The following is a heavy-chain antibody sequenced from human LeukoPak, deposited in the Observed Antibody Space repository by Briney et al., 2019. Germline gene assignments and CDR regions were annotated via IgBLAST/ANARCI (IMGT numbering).Heavy chain of an antibody. CDR3: ARDWSAHYFDY. V-gene: IGHV3-48*04. J-gene: IGHJ4*02. CDR2: ISSSSAL. CDR1: GFSFSTYG. Sequence: GGSLRLSCTASGFSFSTYGFNWVRQAPGKGLEWVSYISSSSALYYTDSVKGRSTISRDNAKNSLYLQMNSLRAEDTAVYYCARDWSAHYFDYWGQGILVTISS.